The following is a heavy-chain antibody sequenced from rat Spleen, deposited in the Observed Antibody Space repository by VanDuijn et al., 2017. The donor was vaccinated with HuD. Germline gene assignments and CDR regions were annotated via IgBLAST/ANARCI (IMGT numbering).Heavy chain of an antibody. V-gene: IGHV5S10*01. CDR3: ATRDYISYTGIL. CDR1: GFTFSDYN. J-gene: IGHJ3*01. CDR2: IIYDGSRT. D-gene: IGHD1-2*01. Sequence: EVQLVESGGGLVQPGRSLKLSCEASGFTFSDYNMAWVGQAPKKGLEWVATIIYDGSRTYYRDSVKGRFTISRDNAKSSLYLQMDSLRSEDTATYYCATRDYISYTGILWGQGTLVTVSS.